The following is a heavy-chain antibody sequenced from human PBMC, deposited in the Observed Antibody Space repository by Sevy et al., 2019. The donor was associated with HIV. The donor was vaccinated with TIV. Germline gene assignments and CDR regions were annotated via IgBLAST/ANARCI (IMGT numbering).Heavy chain of an antibody. D-gene: IGHD6-13*01. CDR2: IRSKAYGGTT. Sequence: GGSLRLSCTASGFTFGDYAMSWFRQAPGKGLEWVGFIRSKAYGGTTEYAASVKGRFTISRDDSKSIAYMQMKSLKTEDTAVYYCTRVTFYSSSWYLYSDDAFDIWGQGTMVTVSS. V-gene: IGHV3-49*03. CDR3: TRVTFYSSSWYLYSDDAFDI. J-gene: IGHJ3*02. CDR1: GFTFGDYA.